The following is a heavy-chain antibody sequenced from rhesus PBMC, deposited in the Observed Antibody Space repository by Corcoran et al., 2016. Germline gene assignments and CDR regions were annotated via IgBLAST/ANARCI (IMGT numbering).Heavy chain of an antibody. J-gene: IGHJ4*01. CDR3: ARRSYYFDY. CDR1: GGSISSSNW. CDR2: IYGGSGST. Sequence: QVQLQESGPGVVKPSETLSLTCAVSGGSISSSNWGSWIRQSPGKGLEWSGYIYGGSGSTSYNPSLKSRVTISTDTSKNQFSLKLSSVTAADTAVYYCARRSYYFDYWGQGVLVTVSS. V-gene: IGHV4-93*02. D-gene: IGHD4-29*01.